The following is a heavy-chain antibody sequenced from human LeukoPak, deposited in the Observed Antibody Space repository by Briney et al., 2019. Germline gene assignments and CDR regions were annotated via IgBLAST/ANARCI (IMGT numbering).Heavy chain of an antibody. CDR3: AKDSQLDVGSDYYYYFYMDV. CDR1: GFTFSNFG. V-gene: IGHV3-30*02. J-gene: IGHJ6*03. Sequence: TGGSLRLSCAASGFTFSNFGMYWVCQAPGKGLEWVAFIRYDGNDKYYRDSAKDRFTISRDNSKNTLYLQMNSLTTDDAGVYYCAKDSQLDVGSDYYYYFYMDVWGRGTTVTVSS. D-gene: IGHD1-1*01. CDR2: IRYDGNDK.